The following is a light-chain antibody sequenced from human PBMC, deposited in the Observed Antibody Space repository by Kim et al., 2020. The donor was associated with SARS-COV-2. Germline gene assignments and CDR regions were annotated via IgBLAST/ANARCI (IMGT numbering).Light chain of an antibody. V-gene: IGLV3-1*01. Sequence: PGQAARTPCLGYKVGEKYVSWNQQKAGHTPMLVVYQDKQRPSGIPERFSGSNSGNTATLTISVTQAMDEAEYYCQARDSSTHNYVFGAGNKVTVL. CDR2: QDK. J-gene: IGLJ1*01. CDR3: QARDSSTHNYV. CDR1: KVGEKY.